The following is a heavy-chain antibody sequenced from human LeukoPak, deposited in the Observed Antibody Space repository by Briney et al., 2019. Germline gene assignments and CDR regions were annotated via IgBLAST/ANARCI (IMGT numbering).Heavy chain of an antibody. CDR3: AKASDFWSGYYRLIDYFDY. J-gene: IGHJ4*02. CDR1: GSTFSSYA. D-gene: IGHD3-3*01. Sequence: GGSLRLSCAASGSTFSSYAMSWVRQAPGKGLEWVSAISGSGGSTYYADSVKGRFTISRDNSKNTLYLQMNSLRAEDTAVYYCAKASDFWSGYYRLIDYFDYWGQGTLVTVSS. CDR2: ISGSGGST. V-gene: IGHV3-23*01.